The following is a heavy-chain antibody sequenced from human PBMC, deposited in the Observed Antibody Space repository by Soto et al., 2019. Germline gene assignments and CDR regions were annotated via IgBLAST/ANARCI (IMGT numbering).Heavy chain of an antibody. D-gene: IGHD5-12*01. CDR3: ARVWLGAPYYYGMDV. CDR2: IYYSGST. V-gene: IGHV4-31*03. J-gene: IGHJ6*02. Sequence: SETLSLTCTVSGGSISSGGYYWSWIRQHPGKGLEWIGYIYYSGSTYYNPSLKSRVTISVDTSKNQFSLKLSSVTAADTAVYYCARVWLGAPYYYGMDVWGQATTVTVSS. CDR1: GGSISSGGYY.